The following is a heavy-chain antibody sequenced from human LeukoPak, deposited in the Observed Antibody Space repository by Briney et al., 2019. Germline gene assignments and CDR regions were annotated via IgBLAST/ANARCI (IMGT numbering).Heavy chain of an antibody. CDR1: GYTFTYYY. D-gene: IGHD2-2*01. J-gene: IGHJ4*02. CDR3: ARANFLYCSSSTCLFDY. Sequence: ASVKVSCKASGYTFTYYYMHWVRQAPGQGFEWMGWINPNDGDTNYAQKFQGRVTMTRDTSISTAHMEVSRLRSDDTAVYYCARANFLYCSSSTCLFDYWGQETLVTVSS. CDR2: INPNDGDT. V-gene: IGHV1-2*02.